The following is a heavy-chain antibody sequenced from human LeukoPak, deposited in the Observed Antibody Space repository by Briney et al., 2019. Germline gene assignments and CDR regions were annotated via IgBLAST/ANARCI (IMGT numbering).Heavy chain of an antibody. D-gene: IGHD3-10*01. CDR3: ARVGKSDAFDI. CDR2: ISYDGSNK. V-gene: IGHV3-30*04. J-gene: IGHJ3*02. Sequence: GGSLRLSCAPSGFTFSSYAMHWVRQAPGKGREWVAVISYDGSNKYYADSVKGRFTISRDNSKNTLYLQMNSLRAEDTAVYYCARVGKSDAFDIWGQGTMVTVSS. CDR1: GFTFSSYA.